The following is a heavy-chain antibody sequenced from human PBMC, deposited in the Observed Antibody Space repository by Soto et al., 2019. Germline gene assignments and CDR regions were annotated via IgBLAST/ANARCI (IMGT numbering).Heavy chain of an antibody. CDR2: ISAYNGNT. CDR3: ARDWGGNSSGIPTTEAFDI. J-gene: IGHJ3*02. D-gene: IGHD3-22*01. V-gene: IGHV1-18*01. Sequence: ASVKVSCKASGYTFTSYGISWVRQAPGQGLEWMGWISAYNGNTNYAQKLQGRVTMTTDTSTSTAYMELRSLRSDDTAVYYCARDWGGNSSGIPTTEAFDIWGQGTMVTVSS. CDR1: GYTFTSYG.